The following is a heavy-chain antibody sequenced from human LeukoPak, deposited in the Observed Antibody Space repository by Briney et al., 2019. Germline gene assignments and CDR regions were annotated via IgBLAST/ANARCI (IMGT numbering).Heavy chain of an antibody. CDR1: GGSISSGGYY. D-gene: IGHD5-18*01. J-gene: IGHJ4*02. CDR3: ARDRGYSYGLFDY. CDR2: IYHSGST. Sequence: PSETLSLTCTVSGGSISSGGYYWSWIRQPPGKGLEWIGYIYHSGSTYYNPSLKSRVTISVDRSKNQFSLKLSSVTAADTAVYYCARDRGYSYGLFDYWGQGTLVTVSS. V-gene: IGHV4-30-2*01.